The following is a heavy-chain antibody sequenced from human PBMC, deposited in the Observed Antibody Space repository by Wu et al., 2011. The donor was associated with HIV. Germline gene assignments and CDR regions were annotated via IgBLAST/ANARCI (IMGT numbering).Heavy chain of an antibody. CDR1: GGSFTSYA. D-gene: IGHD1-26*01. Sequence: QVQLVQSGAVVKKPGSSVKVSCKTSGGSFTSYAISWVRQAPGQGLEWMGVFIPMFGTTTYARNFQGGVTLTADKSTSTAYMELRSLRSEDTAVYYCARGGIVGAPFDYWGQGTLVTVSS. J-gene: IGHJ4*02. V-gene: IGHV1-69*06. CDR3: ARGGIVGAPFDY. CDR2: FIPMFGTT.